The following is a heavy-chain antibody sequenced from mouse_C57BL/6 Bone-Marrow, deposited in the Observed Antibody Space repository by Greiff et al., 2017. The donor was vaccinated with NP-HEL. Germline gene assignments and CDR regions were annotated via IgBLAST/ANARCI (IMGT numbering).Heavy chain of an antibody. D-gene: IGHD2-1*01. J-gene: IGHJ4*01. CDR3: AIYGNYVLYAMDY. V-gene: IGHV1-74*01. CDR2: IHHSDSDT. Sequence: VQLQQPGAELVKPGASVKVSCKASGYTFTSYWMHWVKQRPGQGLEWIGRIHHSDSDTNYNQKFKGKATLTVDKSSSTAYMQLSSLTSEDSAVYYCAIYGNYVLYAMDYWGQGTSVTVSS. CDR1: GYTFTSYW.